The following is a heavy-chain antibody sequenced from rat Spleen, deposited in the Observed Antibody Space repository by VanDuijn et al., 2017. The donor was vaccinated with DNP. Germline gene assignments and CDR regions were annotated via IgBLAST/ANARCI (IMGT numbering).Heavy chain of an antibody. D-gene: IGHD1-6*01. CDR2: MSSGGST. V-gene: IGHV2-15*01. Sequence: QVQLKESGPGLVQPSQTLSLTCTVSGFSLTSHTVSWVRQPPGKGLEWIAAMSSGGSTDYNSVLKSRLTISRDTSTSQVFLRVSSLQTEDTAIYFCTREEEYYGYYFGFWGPGTMVTVSS. J-gene: IGHJ1*01. CDR3: TREEEYYGYYFGF. CDR1: GFSLTSHT.